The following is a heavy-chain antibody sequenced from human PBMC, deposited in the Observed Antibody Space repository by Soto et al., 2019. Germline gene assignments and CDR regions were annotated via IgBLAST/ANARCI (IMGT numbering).Heavy chain of an antibody. CDR2: IYYSGTT. CDR3: ARGSAFSYYYDSSGPFDY. D-gene: IGHD3-22*01. J-gene: IGHJ4*02. Sequence: SETLSLTCTVSNGSVSSGTYSWSWVRQPPGKGLEWIGYIYYSGTTYYTPSLKSRLTMSMDTSKNQFSLKLSSVTAADTAVYYCARGSAFSYYYDSSGPFDYWGQGTLVTVSS. V-gene: IGHV4-30-2*01. CDR1: NGSVSSGTYS.